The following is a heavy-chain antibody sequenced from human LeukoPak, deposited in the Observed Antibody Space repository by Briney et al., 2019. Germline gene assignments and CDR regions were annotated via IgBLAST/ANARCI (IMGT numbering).Heavy chain of an antibody. J-gene: IGHJ3*02. Sequence: GASVKVSCKASGYTFTGYYMHWVRQAPGQGLEWMGWINPNSGGTNYAQKFQGRVTMTRNTSISTAYMELSRLRSDDTAVYYCARVGDYASDAFDIWGQGTMVTVSS. V-gene: IGHV1-2*02. D-gene: IGHD4-17*01. CDR2: INPNSGGT. CDR3: ARVGDYASDAFDI. CDR1: GYTFTGYY.